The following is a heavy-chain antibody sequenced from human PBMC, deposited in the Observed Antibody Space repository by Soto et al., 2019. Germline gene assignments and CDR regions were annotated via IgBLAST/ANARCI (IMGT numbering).Heavy chain of an antibody. CDR1: GGSISSNKW. Sequence: QVQLQESGPGLLKPSETLSLTCAVYGGSISSNKWWSWVRQPPGTGLEWNGAIYHSGSTNYNPSLKSRVNISRDQAKNQCSLKLTSVPAAVSAVYYCARDNHIVVVPTSLGAMDVWGQGTTVTVSS. J-gene: IGHJ6*02. V-gene: IGHV4-4*02. CDR2: IYHSGST. CDR3: ARDNHIVVVPTSLGAMDV. D-gene: IGHD2-2*01.